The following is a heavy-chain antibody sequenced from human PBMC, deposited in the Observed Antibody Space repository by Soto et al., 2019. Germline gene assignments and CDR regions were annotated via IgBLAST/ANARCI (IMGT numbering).Heavy chain of an antibody. CDR1: GGSISSGGYS. Sequence: PSETLSLTCTVSGGSISSGGYSWSWIRQHPGKGLEWIGYIYYSGSTYYNPSLKSRVTISVDTSKNQFSLKLSSVTAADTAVYYCAREGVGYCSGGRCYPDDDWGQGTLVTVSS. J-gene: IGHJ4*02. CDR2: IYYSGST. D-gene: IGHD2-15*01. CDR3: AREGVGYCSGGRCYPDDD. V-gene: IGHV4-31*03.